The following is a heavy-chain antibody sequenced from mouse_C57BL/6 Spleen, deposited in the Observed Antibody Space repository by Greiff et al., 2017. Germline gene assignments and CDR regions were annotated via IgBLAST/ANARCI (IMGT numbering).Heavy chain of an antibody. Sequence: QVQLQQPGAELVKPGASVKLSCKASGYTFTSYWMQWVKQRPGQGLEWIGEIDPSDSYTNYNQKFKGKATLTVDTSSSPAYMQLSSLTSEDSAVYYCARKGIYYGNYTAYYYAMDYWGQGTSVTVSS. CDR1: GYTFTSYW. V-gene: IGHV1-50*01. CDR2: IDPSDSYT. J-gene: IGHJ4*01. D-gene: IGHD2-1*01. CDR3: ARKGIYYGNYTAYYYAMDY.